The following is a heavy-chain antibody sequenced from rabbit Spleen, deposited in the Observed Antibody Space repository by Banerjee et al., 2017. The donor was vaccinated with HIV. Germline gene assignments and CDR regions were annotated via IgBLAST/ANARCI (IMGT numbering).Heavy chain of an antibody. D-gene: IGHD3-3*01. Sequence: SLEESGGDLVKPGASLTLTCTASGFSFSSSYYMCWVRQAPGKGLEWIACIYAGSSGFTYFATWAKGRFTISKTSSTTVTLQMTSLTAADTATYFCARLDVHFQDYGFHPWGQGTLVTVS. CDR2: IYAGSSGFT. CDR1: GFSFSSSYY. CDR3: ARLDVHFQDYGFHP. J-gene: IGHJ2*01. V-gene: IGHV1S40*01.